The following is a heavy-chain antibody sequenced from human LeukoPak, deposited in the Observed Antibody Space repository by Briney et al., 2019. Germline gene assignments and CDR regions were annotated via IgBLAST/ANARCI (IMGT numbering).Heavy chain of an antibody. D-gene: IGHD6-19*01. CDR2: IYPGDSDT. V-gene: IGHV5-51*01. CDR3: ARHKELLAVAGNSFSDAFDI. Sequence: GESLKISCKGSGYSFTSYWIGWVRQMPGKGLEWMGIIYPGDSDTRYSPSFQGQVTISADKSISTAYLQWSSLKASDTAMYYCARHKELLAVAGNSFSDAFDIWGQGTMVTVSS. J-gene: IGHJ3*02. CDR1: GYSFTSYW.